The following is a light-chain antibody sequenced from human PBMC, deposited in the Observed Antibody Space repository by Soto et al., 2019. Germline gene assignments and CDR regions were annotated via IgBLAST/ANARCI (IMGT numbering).Light chain of an antibody. CDR3: VSHSGSTNLI. V-gene: IGLV2-8*01. CDR2: EVS. Sequence: QSVLTQPPSASGSPGQSVTISCTGTSSDVGGYKYVSWYQRHPGKAPKLIIYEVSRRPPGVPDRFSGSKSGITASQTVSGLHTYDEAYYYCVSHSGSTNLIFCGGT. CDR1: SSDVGGYKY. J-gene: IGLJ2*01.